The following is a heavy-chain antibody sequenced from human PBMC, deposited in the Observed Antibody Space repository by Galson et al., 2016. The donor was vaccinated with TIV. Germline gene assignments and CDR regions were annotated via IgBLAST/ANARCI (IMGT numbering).Heavy chain of an antibody. CDR1: GFTFSSYD. CDR2: ISYDRSDK. CDR3: ARQWQSYSFDY. Sequence: SLRLSCAASGFTFSSYDMHWVRQAPGKGLEWVAIISYDRSDKYYADSVKGRFTISRDNSKNTLYLQMNSQRVEDTAVYYCARQWQSYSFDYWGQGTLVTVSS. J-gene: IGHJ4*02. D-gene: IGHD6-19*01. V-gene: IGHV3-33*01.